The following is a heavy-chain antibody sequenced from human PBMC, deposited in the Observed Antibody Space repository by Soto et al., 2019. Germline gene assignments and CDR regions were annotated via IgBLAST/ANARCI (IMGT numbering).Heavy chain of an antibody. CDR1: GYTFTIYA. Sequence: ASVKVSCTASGYTFTIYAMHWVRQAPGQRLEWMGWINAGNGNTKYSQKFQGRVTITRDTSASTAYMELSSLRSEDTAVYYCARDLGYCTNGVCYPAWFDPWGQGTLVTVSS. CDR3: ARDLGYCTNGVCYPAWFDP. D-gene: IGHD2-8*01. J-gene: IGHJ5*02. V-gene: IGHV1-3*01. CDR2: INAGNGNT.